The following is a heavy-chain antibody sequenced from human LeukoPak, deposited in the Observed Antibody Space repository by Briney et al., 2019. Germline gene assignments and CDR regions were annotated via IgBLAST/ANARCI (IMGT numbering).Heavy chain of an antibody. CDR2: ISSSSSYI. D-gene: IGHD3-10*01. CDR3: ASSFMVRGLNWFDP. V-gene: IGHV3-21*01. CDR1: GFTFSTYS. J-gene: IGHJ5*02. Sequence: GGSLRLSCAASGFTFSTYSINWVRQAPGKGLEWVSSISSSSSYIYYADSVKGRFTISRDNAKNSLYLQMNSLRAEDTAVYYCASSFMVRGLNWFDPWGQGTRVTVSS.